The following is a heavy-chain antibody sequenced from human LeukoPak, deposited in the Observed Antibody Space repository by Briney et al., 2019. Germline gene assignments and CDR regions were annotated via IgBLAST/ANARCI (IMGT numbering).Heavy chain of an antibody. CDR2: ISSSGSTI. CDR3: ARAKSYYGSGSYYGDY. J-gene: IGHJ4*02. D-gene: IGHD3-10*01. V-gene: IGHV3-11*01. Sequence: GGSLRLSCAASGFTFSDYYMSWIRQAPGKGLEWVSYISSSGSTIYYADSVKGRFTISRDNAKNSLYLQMNSLRAEDTAVYYCARAKSYYGSGSYYGDYWGQGTLVTVSP. CDR1: GFTFSDYY.